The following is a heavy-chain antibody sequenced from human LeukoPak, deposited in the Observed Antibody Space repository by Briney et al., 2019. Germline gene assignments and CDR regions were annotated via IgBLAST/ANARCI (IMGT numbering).Heavy chain of an antibody. Sequence: GGSLRLSCAASGFTFSTYAMSWVRQAPGKGLQWVSAISGSGTSTYYTDSVKGRFTISRDNSKNTMFLQMSSLRAEDTAVYYCAKGHRDDGLGFDCWGQGTLVTVSS. D-gene: IGHD2-21*01. J-gene: IGHJ4*02. CDR2: ISGSGTST. V-gene: IGHV3-23*01. CDR3: AKGHRDDGLGFDC. CDR1: GFTFSTYA.